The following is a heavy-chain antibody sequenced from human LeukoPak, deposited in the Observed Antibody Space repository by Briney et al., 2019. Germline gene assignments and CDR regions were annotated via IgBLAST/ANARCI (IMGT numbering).Heavy chain of an antibody. J-gene: IGHJ4*02. Sequence: GGPLRLSCAASGFTFSDYYMFWIRQAPGKGLEWISYISNSGSTMYYAASVKGRFTISRDNAKNSLYLQMNRLRAEDTAVYYCARDALGSYDYWGQGTLVTVSS. D-gene: IGHD3-10*01. V-gene: IGHV3-11*01. CDR3: ARDALGSYDY. CDR2: ISNSGSTM. CDR1: GFTFSDYY.